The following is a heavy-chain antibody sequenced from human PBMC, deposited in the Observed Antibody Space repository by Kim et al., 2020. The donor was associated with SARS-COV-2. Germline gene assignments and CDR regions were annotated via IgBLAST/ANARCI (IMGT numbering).Heavy chain of an antibody. CDR1: GFTVSSNY. Sequence: GGSLRLSCAASGFTVSSNYMSWVRQAPGKGLEWVSVIYSGGSTYYADSVKGRFTISRDNSKNTLYLQMNSLRAEDTAVYYCARDLGHCSSTSCYFYYYYGMYVCGPGATGTVSS. D-gene: IGHD2-2*01. CDR2: IYSGGST. CDR3: ARDLGHCSSTSCYFYYYYGMYV. J-gene: IGHJ6*02. V-gene: IGHV3-53*01.